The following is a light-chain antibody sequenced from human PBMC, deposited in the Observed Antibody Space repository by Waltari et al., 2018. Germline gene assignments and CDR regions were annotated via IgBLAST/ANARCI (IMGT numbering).Light chain of an antibody. V-gene: IGLV2-11*01. CDR3: CSYAGSYTFV. J-gene: IGLJ2*01. CDR1: SSDGGGYNY. Sequence: QSALTQPRSVSGSPGQSVTISCTGTSSDGGGYNYVSWYQQHPGKAPKLIIYDVSKRPSGVPDRFSGSTSGNTASLTISGLQAEDEADYYCCSYAGSYTFVFGGGTKLTVL. CDR2: DVS.